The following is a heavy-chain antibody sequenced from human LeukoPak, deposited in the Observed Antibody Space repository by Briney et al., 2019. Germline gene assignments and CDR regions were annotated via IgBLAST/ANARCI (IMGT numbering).Heavy chain of an antibody. D-gene: IGHD2-2*01. Sequence: ASVKVSCKASGYTFTGYYMHWVRQAPGQGLEWMGWINPNSGGTNYAQKSQGWVTMTRDTSISTAYMELSRLRSDDTAVYYCARDLGYCSSTSCYLFIDYWGQGTLVTVSS. J-gene: IGHJ4*02. CDR3: ARDLGYCSSTSCYLFIDY. CDR1: GYTFTGYY. V-gene: IGHV1-2*04. CDR2: INPNSGGT.